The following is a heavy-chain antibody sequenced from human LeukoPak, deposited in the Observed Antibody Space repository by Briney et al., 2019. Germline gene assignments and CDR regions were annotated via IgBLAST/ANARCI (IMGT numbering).Heavy chain of an antibody. CDR3: ASSYDSSGYHLFY. V-gene: IGHV1-2*02. CDR1: GYTFTGHY. CDR2: INPNSGGT. D-gene: IGHD3-22*01. J-gene: IGHJ4*02. Sequence: GASVKVSCKASGYTFTGHYMHWVRQAPGQGLEWMGWINPNSGGTNYAQKFQGRVTMTRDTSISTAYMELSRLRSDDTAVYYCASSYDSSGYHLFYWGQGTLVTVSS.